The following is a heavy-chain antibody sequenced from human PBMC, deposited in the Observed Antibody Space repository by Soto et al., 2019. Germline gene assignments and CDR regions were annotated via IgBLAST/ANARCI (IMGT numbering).Heavy chain of an antibody. CDR3: ARDIAAAGTGVDFDY. V-gene: IGHV3-33*01. J-gene: IGHJ4*02. CDR1: GFTFSSYG. D-gene: IGHD6-13*01. Sequence: VQLVESGGGVVQPGRSLRLSCAASGFTFSSYGMHWVRQAPGKGLEWVAVIWYDGSNKYYADSVKGRFTISRDNSKNTLYLQMNSLRAEDTAVYYCARDIAAAGTGVDFDYWGQGTLVTISS. CDR2: IWYDGSNK.